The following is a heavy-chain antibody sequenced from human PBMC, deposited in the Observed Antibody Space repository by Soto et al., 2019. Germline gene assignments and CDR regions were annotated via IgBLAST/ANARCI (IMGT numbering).Heavy chain of an antibody. Sequence: QMTLKESGPTLVKPTQTLTLTCTFSGFSLSTSGVGVGWIRQPPVKALEWLALIYWDDDKRYSPSLKSRLTITKDTSKNQVVLTMTNMDPVDTATYYCARRLVRGNFIDYWGQGTLVTVSS. CDR1: GFSLSTSGVG. CDR2: IYWDDDK. D-gene: IGHD6-19*01. CDR3: ARRLVRGNFIDY. V-gene: IGHV2-5*02. J-gene: IGHJ4*02.